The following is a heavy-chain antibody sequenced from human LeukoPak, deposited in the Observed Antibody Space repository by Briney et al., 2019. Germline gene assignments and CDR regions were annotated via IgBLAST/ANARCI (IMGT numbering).Heavy chain of an antibody. CDR2: IYYSGRT. J-gene: IGHJ4*02. CDR3: ARDRPLYCSGGTCRPFDY. V-gene: IGHV4-39*02. CDR1: GGSISNSSYY. D-gene: IGHD2-15*01. Sequence: SETLSLTCTVSGGSISNSSYYWGWIRQSPGKGLEWIGNIYYSGRTYYNPSLKSRVTISVDTSKNQFSLKLNSVTAADTAVYYCARDRPLYCSGGTCRPFDYWGQGTLVTVSS.